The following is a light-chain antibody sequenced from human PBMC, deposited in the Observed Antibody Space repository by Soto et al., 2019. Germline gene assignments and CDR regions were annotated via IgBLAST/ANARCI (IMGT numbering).Light chain of an antibody. CDR2: EGS. V-gene: IGLV2-23*01. Sequence: QSALPQPASLSGSPGQSITISCTGTSSDVGSYNLVSWYQQYPGTAPKLIIHEGSQRPSGVSNRFSGSKSGNTASLTISGLQAEDEADYHCCSYAGNSNYVFGTGTKVTVL. CDR1: SSDVGSYNL. J-gene: IGLJ1*01. CDR3: CSYAGNSNYV.